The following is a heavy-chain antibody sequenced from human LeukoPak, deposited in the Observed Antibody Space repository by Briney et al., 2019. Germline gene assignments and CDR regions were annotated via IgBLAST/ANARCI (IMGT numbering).Heavy chain of an antibody. Sequence: PGGSLRLSCAASGFTFNSYAMTWVRQAPGKGLEWVSGISGGGSSTSYADSVKGRFTISRDNSKSTLYLQMNSLRAEDTAVYYRAKGTAYRSGGRDAFDIWGQGTMVTVSS. D-gene: IGHD2-15*01. CDR3: AKGTAYRSGGRDAFDI. V-gene: IGHV3-23*01. J-gene: IGHJ3*02. CDR2: ISGGGSST. CDR1: GFTFNSYA.